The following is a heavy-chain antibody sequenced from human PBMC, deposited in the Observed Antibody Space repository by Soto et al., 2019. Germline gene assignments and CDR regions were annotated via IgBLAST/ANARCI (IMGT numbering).Heavy chain of an antibody. V-gene: IGHV4-30-4*01. CDR2: MYHSVNA. CDR1: GGSISSGDYY. D-gene: IGHD3-10*01. CDR3: ARKGRNGSGSAPFGWFDP. J-gene: IGHJ5*02. Sequence: QVQLQESGPGLVKPSQTLSLTCTVSGGSISSGDYYWSWIRQPPRKGLEWIGYMYHSVNAYYNPSLKSRVTISVDTSKNQFSLNLNSVTAADTAVYYCARKGRNGSGSAPFGWFDPWGQGTLVSVSS.